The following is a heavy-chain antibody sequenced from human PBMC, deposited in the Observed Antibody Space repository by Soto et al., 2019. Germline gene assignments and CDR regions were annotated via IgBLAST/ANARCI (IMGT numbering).Heavy chain of an antibody. V-gene: IGHV1-69*13. CDR2: IIPIFGTA. CDR1: GGTFSSYA. Sequence: SVKVSCKASGGTFSSYAISWVRQAPGQGLEWMGGIIPIFGTANYAQKFQGRVTITADESTSTAYMELSSLRSEDTAVYYCARGVRFLEWLDIWAQGKMVTVSS. D-gene: IGHD3-3*01. CDR3: ARGVRFLEWLDI. J-gene: IGHJ3*02.